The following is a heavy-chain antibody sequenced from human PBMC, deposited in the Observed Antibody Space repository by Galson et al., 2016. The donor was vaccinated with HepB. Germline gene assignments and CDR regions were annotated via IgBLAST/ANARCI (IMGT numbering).Heavy chain of an antibody. CDR3: AREANSTSSGRLEY. V-gene: IGHV3-33*01. J-gene: IGHJ4*02. Sequence: ALRLSCAASGFTFSDYGIHWVRQAPGKGLEGVAFIWYDGSSKYYADSVKGRFTISRNNSKNTIYLKMSSLRAEDTALYYCAREANSTSSGRLEYWGQGILVTVSS. CDR2: IWYDGSSK. CDR1: GFTFSDYG. D-gene: IGHD6-6*01.